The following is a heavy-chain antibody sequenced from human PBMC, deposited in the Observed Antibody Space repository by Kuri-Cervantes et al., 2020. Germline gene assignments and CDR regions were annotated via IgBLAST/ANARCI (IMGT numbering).Heavy chain of an antibody. CDR3: ARLNLLWLKLFDY. J-gene: IGHJ4*02. CDR1: GGSISSGGYS. CDR2: IYHSGST. V-gene: IGHV4-30-2*01. Sequence: SQTLSLTCAVSGGSISSGGYSWSWIRQPPGKGLEWIGYIYHSGSTYYNPSLKSRVTISVDRSKNQFSLKLSSVTAADTAVYYCARLNLLWLKLFDYWGQGTLVTVSS. D-gene: IGHD5-18*01.